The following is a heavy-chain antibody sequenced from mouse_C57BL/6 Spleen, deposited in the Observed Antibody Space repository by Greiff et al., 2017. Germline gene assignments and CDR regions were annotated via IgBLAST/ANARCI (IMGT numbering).Heavy chain of an antibody. J-gene: IGHJ1*03. V-gene: IGHV2-2*01. CDR2: IWSGGST. CDR1: GFSLTSYG. D-gene: IGHD1-1*01. Sequence: VQLQESGPGLVQPSQSLSITCTVSGFSLTSYGVHWVRQSPGKGLEWLGVIWSGGSTDYNAAFISRLSISKDNSKSQVFFKMNSLQADDTAIYYCARRDYGSSGYFDVWGTGTTVTVSS. CDR3: ARRDYGSSGYFDV.